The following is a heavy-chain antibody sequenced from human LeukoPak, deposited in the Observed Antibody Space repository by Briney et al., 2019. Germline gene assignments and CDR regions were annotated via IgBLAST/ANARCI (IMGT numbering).Heavy chain of an antibody. CDR2: IYSDNT. CDR3: AKEHGGSSWYEDAFDI. J-gene: IGHJ3*02. Sequence: GGSLRLSCTVSGFTVSSNSMSWVRQAPGKGLEWVSFIYSDNTHYSDSVKGRFTISRDNSKNTLYLQMNSLRAEDTAVYYCAKEHGGSSWYEDAFDIWGQGTMVTVSS. V-gene: IGHV3-53*01. D-gene: IGHD6-13*01. CDR1: GFTVSSNS.